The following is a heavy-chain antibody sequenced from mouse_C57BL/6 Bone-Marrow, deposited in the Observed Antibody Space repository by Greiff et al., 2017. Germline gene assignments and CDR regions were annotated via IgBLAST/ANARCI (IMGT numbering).Heavy chain of an antibody. CDR3: TREGSYYPAWFAY. Sequence: EVKVEESGEGLVKPGGSLKLSCAASGFTFSSYAMSWVRQTPEKRLEWVAYISSGGDFIYYADTVKGRFTISRDNARNTLYLQMSSLKSEDTAMYYCTREGSYYPAWFAYWGQGTLVTVSA. V-gene: IGHV5-9-1*02. CDR1: GFTFSSYA. D-gene: IGHD2-1*01. CDR2: ISSGGDFI. J-gene: IGHJ3*01.